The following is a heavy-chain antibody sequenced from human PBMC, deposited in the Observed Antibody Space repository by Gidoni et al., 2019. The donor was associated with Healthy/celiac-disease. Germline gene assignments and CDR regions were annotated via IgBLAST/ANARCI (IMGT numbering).Heavy chain of an antibody. J-gene: IGHJ1*01. Sequence: QVQLVESGACVVQHGRSLRLSCAASGFTFSRYGTHWFRQAPGKGMEWVAVIWYDGSNKYYADSVKGRFTISRDNSKNTLYLQMNSLRAEDTAVYYCARAGLAYCGGDCYQEYFQHWGQGTLVTVSS. D-gene: IGHD2-21*02. CDR3: ARAGLAYCGGDCYQEYFQH. CDR1: GFTFSRYG. CDR2: IWYDGSNK. V-gene: IGHV3-33*01.